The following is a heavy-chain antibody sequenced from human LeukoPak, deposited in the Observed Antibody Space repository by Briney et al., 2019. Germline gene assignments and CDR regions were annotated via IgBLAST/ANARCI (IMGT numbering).Heavy chain of an antibody. Sequence: PGGSLRLSCAASGFTFSSYAMHWVCQAPGKGLEWVAVISYDGSNKYYADSVKGRFTISRDNSKNTLYLQMNSLRAEDTAVYYCAREITVTTYYYYGMDVWGQGTTVTVSS. CDR1: GFTFSSYA. D-gene: IGHD4-17*01. CDR2: ISYDGSNK. J-gene: IGHJ6*02. V-gene: IGHV3-30-3*01. CDR3: AREITVTTYYYYGMDV.